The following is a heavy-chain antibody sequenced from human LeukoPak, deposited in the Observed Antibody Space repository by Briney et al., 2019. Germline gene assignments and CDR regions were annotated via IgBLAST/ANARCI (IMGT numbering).Heavy chain of an antibody. D-gene: IGHD3-22*01. CDR2: IYYSGST. J-gene: IGHJ3*02. CDR1: GGSISSYY. CDR3: ARAGSDYDSSGYYPPDAFDI. Sequence: PSETLSLTCTVPGGSISSYYWSWIRQPPGKGLEWIGYIYYSGSTNYNPSLKSRVTISVDTSKNRFSLKLSSVTAADTAVYYCARAGSDYDSSGYYPPDAFDIWGQGTMVTVSS. V-gene: IGHV4-59*01.